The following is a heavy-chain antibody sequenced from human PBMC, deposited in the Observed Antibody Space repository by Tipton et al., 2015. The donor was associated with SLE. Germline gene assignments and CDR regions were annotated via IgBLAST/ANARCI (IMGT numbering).Heavy chain of an antibody. CDR2: IWYDGGNK. D-gene: IGHD5-12*01. CDR1: GFTFSNYA. CDR3: AKDRHIVTTTASGMDV. J-gene: IGHJ6*02. Sequence: SLRLSCVASGFTFSNYAMHWVRQAPGKGLEWVAVIWYDGGNKYYADSVKGRFTIPRDNSIKTAYLQMNSLTTEDTAVYYCAKDRHIVTTTASGMDVWGQGTTVTVSS. V-gene: IGHV3-30*18.